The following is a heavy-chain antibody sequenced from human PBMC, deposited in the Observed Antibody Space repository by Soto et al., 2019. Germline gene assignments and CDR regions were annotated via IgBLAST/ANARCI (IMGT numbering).Heavy chain of an antibody. CDR2: IKQDGSEK. J-gene: IGHJ6*03. D-gene: IGHD1-1*01. CDR3: ARDMALNWNDDYYYYYMDV. Sequence: GGSLRLYCAASGFTFSSYWMSWVRQAPGKGLEWVANIKQDGSEKYYVDSVKGRFTISRDNAKNSLYLQMNSLRAEDTAVYYCARDMALNWNDDYYYYYMDVWGKGTTVTVSS. V-gene: IGHV3-7*01. CDR1: GFTFSSYW.